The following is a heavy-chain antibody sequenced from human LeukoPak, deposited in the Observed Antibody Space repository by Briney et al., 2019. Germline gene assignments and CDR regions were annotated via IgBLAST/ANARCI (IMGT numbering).Heavy chain of an antibody. J-gene: IGHJ4*02. Sequence: GGSLRLSCAASGFTFSGYYMNWVRQAPGKGLEWVSTISSSTSNIYYADSVKGRFAISRDNSKNTLYLQMNSLRAEDTAVYYCARDISGSYFDYWGQGTLVTVSS. CDR1: GFTFSGYY. D-gene: IGHD1-26*01. CDR2: ISSSTSNI. CDR3: ARDISGSYFDY. V-gene: IGHV3-21*01.